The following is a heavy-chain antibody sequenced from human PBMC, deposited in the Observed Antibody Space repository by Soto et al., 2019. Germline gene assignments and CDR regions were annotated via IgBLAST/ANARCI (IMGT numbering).Heavy chain of an antibody. CDR3: ARDHYYDSSGYPSPNWFDP. V-gene: IGHV1-8*01. CDR1: GYTFTSYD. D-gene: IGHD3-22*01. J-gene: IGHJ5*02. Sequence: ASVKVSCKASGYTFTSYDINWVRQATGQGLEWMGWMNPNSGNTGYAQKFQGRVTMTRNTSISTAYMELSSLRSDDTAVYYCARDHYYDSSGYPSPNWFDPWGQGTLVTVSS. CDR2: MNPNSGNT.